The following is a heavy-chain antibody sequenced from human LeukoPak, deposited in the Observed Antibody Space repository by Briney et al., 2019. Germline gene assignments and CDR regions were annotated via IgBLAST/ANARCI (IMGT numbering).Heavy chain of an antibody. D-gene: IGHD3-10*01. CDR1: GYTFTSNY. CDR3: AKVPSQITMVRGVHFDY. V-gene: IGHV1-46*01. Sequence: ASVKVSCKAFGYTFTSNYMHWVRQAPGQGPEWMGVISPTGGSTTYAQKFQDRLTLTRDMSTSTDYLELSSLRSEDTAVYYCAKVPSQITMVRGVHFDYWGQGTLVTVSS. J-gene: IGHJ4*02. CDR2: ISPTGGST.